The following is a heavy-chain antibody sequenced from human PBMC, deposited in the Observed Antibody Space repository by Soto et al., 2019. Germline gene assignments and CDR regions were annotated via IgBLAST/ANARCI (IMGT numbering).Heavy chain of an antibody. D-gene: IGHD6-25*01. CDR1: GFTFSRYG. CDR3: ARDPQQRLADSYYYGMDV. Sequence: EVQLVESGGGLVKPGGSLRLSCAASGFTFSRYGMNWVRQAPGKGLELVSSISGLSSYIYYADSVKGRFTVSRYNAKNSLSVQMNSLRAEDTAVYYCARDPQQRLADSYYYGMDVWGQGTTVIVSS. V-gene: IGHV3-21*02. J-gene: IGHJ6*02. CDR2: ISGLSSYI.